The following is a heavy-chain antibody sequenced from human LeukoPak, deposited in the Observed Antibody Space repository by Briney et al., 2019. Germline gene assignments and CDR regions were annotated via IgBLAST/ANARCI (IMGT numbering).Heavy chain of an antibody. CDR1: KFAFSSYA. CDR2: ISGGGGNT. D-gene: IGHD1-26*01. J-gene: IGHJ3*02. V-gene: IGHV3-23*01. CDR3: GKNRYSGSLSPFDI. Sequence: GGSLRLSCAASKFAFSSYAMSWVRQAPGKGLERVSAISGGGGNTYYADSVKGRFTISRDNSKNTLYLQMNSLRAEDTAVYYCGKNRYSGSLSPFDIWGQGTMVTVSS.